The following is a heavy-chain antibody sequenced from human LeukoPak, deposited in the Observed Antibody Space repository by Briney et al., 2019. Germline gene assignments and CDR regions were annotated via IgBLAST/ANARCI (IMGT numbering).Heavy chain of an antibody. V-gene: IGHV3-23*01. D-gene: IGHD4-17*01. J-gene: IGHJ4*02. Sequence: GGSLRLSCAASGFTFSNCAMSWVRQAPEKGLEWVSGISGSGSSTYYADSVKGRFTISRDNSENTLSLQMNSLRADDTAIYYCAKVFRPDGDFHSFDFWGQGTLVTVSS. CDR1: GFTFSNCA. CDR2: ISGSGSST. CDR3: AKVFRPDGDFHSFDF.